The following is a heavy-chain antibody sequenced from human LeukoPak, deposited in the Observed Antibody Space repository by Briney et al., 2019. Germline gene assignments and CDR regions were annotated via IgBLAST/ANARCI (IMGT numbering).Heavy chain of an antibody. V-gene: IGHV1-18*01. D-gene: IGHD3-10*01. CDR1: GYTFTSYG. CDR2: ISAYNGNT. J-gene: IGHJ6*02. Sequence: ASVKVSCKASGYTFTSYGISWVRQAPGQGLEWMGWISAYNGNTNYAQKLQGRVTMTTDTSTSTAYMELRSLRSYDTAVYYCARDTIVLGVIPNYYYGIDVWGQGTTVTVSS. CDR3: ARDTIVLGVIPNYYYGIDV.